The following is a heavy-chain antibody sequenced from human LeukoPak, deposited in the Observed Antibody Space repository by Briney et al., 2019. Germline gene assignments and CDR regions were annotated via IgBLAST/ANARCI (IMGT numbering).Heavy chain of an antibody. J-gene: IGHJ4*02. V-gene: IGHV4-34*01. CDR1: GGSFSGYY. CDR2: INHGGST. CDR3: AREANYNFDY. D-gene: IGHD3-10*01. Sequence: SETLSLTCAVYGGSFSGYYWSWIRQPPGKGLEWIGEINHGGSTNYNPSLKSRVTISVDTSKNQFSLKLSSVTAADTAVYYCAREANYNFDYWGQGTLVTVSS.